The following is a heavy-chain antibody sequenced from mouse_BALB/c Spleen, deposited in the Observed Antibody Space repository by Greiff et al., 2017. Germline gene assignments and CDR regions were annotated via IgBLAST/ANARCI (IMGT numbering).Heavy chain of an antibody. CDR1: GFNIKDYY. CDR2: IDPENGDT. CDR3: NACTVVATDYYAMDY. J-gene: IGHJ4*01. D-gene: IGHD1-1*01. V-gene: IGHV14-4*02. Sequence: VQLQQSGAELVRSGASVKLSCTASGFNIKDYYMHWVKQRPEQGLEWIGWIDPENGDTEYAPKFQGKATMTADTSSNTAYLQLSSLTSEDTAVYYCNACTVVATDYYAMDYWGQGTSVTVSS.